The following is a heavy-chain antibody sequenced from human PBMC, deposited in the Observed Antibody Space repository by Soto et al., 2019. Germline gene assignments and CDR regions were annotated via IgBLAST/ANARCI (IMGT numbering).Heavy chain of an antibody. CDR3: AKDGRLGGSYSYYYYGMDV. J-gene: IGHJ6*02. CDR1: GFTFSSYG. V-gene: IGHV3-30*18. D-gene: IGHD1-26*01. CDR2: ISYDGSNK. Sequence: QVQLVESGGGVVQPGRSLRLSCAASGFTFSSYGMHWVRQAPGKGLEWVAVISYDGSNKYYADSVKGRFTISRDNSKNTLYLQMNSLRAEDTAVYYCAKDGRLGGSYSYYYYGMDVWGQGTTVTVSS.